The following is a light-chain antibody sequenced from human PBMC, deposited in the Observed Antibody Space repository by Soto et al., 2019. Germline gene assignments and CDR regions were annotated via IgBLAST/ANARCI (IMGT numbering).Light chain of an antibody. CDR3: QQYYSYPQT. CDR1: QGISSY. V-gene: IGKV1-8*01. CDR2: AAS. Sequence: AIRMTQSPSSLSASTGDRVTITCRASQGISSYLAWYQQKRWKAPKLLIYAASTLQSGVPSRFSGSGSGTDFTLTVSCLQSEDFATYYCQQYYSYPQTFGQGTKVEIK. J-gene: IGKJ1*01.